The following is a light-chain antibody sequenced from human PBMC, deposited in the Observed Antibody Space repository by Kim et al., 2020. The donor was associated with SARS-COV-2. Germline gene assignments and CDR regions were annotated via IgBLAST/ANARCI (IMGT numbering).Light chain of an antibody. CDR3: CSYAGSHTSV. V-gene: IGLV2-23*02. CDR1: SSDVGNYNL. J-gene: IGLJ2*01. CDR2: EVN. Sequence: QSVLTQPASVSGSLGQSITISCTGTSSDVGNYNLVSWYQQHPGKAPKLIIYEVNKRPSGISNRFSGSKSGNSASLTISGLQADDMADYYCCSYAGSHTSVFGVGTQLTVL.